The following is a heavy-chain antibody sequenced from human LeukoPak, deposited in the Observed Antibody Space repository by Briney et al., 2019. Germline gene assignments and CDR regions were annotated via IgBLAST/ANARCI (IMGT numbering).Heavy chain of an antibody. Sequence: GGSLRLSCAAPGFTFSGYTMSWVRQAPGKGLEWVSGINWNGGSTGYADSVKGRFTISRDNAKNSLYLQMNSLRAEDTALYYCAAGDRNGWYFDYWGQGTLVTVSS. CDR3: AAGDRNGWYFDY. CDR1: GFTFSGYT. V-gene: IGHV3-20*04. D-gene: IGHD6-19*01. CDR2: INWNGGST. J-gene: IGHJ4*02.